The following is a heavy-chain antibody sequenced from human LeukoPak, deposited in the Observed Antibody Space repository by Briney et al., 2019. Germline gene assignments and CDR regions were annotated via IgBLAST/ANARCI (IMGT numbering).Heavy chain of an antibody. V-gene: IGHV4-34*01. J-gene: IGHJ4*02. Sequence: SETLSLTCAVYGGSFSGYYWSRIRQPPGKGLEWIGEINHSGSTNYNPSLKSRVTISVDTSKNQFSLKLSSVTAADTAVYYCARRRVGFSRTMVRGVTFFDYWGQGTLVTVSS. D-gene: IGHD3-10*01. CDR3: ARRRVGFSRTMVRGVTFFDY. CDR2: INHSGST. CDR1: GGSFSGYY.